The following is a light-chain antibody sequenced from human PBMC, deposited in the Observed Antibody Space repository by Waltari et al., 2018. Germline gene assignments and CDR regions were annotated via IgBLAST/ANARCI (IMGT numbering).Light chain of an antibody. Sequence: QSALTQPPSASGSPGQSVTISCTGTSSDVGGYNFVSWYQHRPGKLPKLILCEVNTRPAGVPDRFSGSKSGNTASLTVSGLQPEDEADYYCSAHGGTNSYYVFGTGTTVTVL. CDR2: EVN. CDR1: SSDVGGYNF. CDR3: SAHGGTNSYYV. V-gene: IGLV2-8*01. J-gene: IGLJ1*01.